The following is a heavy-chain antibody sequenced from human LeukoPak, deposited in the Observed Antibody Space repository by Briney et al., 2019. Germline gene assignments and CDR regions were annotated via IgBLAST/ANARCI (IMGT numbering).Heavy chain of an antibody. V-gene: IGHV3-48*01. CDR3: ASMWEGGY. CDR2: ISSSSSTI. CDR1: GFSFSSYE. D-gene: IGHD1-26*01. Sequence: GGSLRLSCSASGFSFSSYEMNWVRQAPGKGLEWVSYISSSSSTIYYADSVKGRFTISRDNAKNSLYLQMNSLRAEDTAVYYCASMWEGGYWGQGTLVTVSS. J-gene: IGHJ4*02.